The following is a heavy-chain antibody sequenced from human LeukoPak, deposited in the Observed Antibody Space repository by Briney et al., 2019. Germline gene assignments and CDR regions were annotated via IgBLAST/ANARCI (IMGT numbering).Heavy chain of an antibody. CDR1: GGSFSGYY. D-gene: IGHD2-15*01. J-gene: IGHJ1*01. V-gene: IGHV4-34*01. CDR2: INHSGST. Sequence: PSETLSLTCAVYGGSFSGYYWSWIRQPPGKGLEWIGEINHSGSTNYNPTLKRRVTISVDTSKNQFSLKLSSVTAADTAVYYCARGRLGYCSGGSCYQTEYFQHWGQGTLVTVSS. CDR3: ARGRLGYCSGGSCYQTEYFQH.